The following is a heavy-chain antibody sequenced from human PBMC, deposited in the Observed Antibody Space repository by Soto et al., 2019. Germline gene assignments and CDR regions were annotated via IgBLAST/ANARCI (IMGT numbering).Heavy chain of an antibody. CDR3: ARDQIAARPYYGTDV. V-gene: IGHV3-11*04. D-gene: IGHD6-6*01. CDR1: GFTFSDYY. Sequence: PGGSLRLSCAASGFTFSDYYMSWIRQAPGKGLEWVSYISSSGSTIYYADSVKGRFTISRDNSNNTLYLQMNSLRAEDTAVYYCARDQIAARPYYGTDVWGQGTTVTVSS. CDR2: ISSSGSTI. J-gene: IGHJ6*02.